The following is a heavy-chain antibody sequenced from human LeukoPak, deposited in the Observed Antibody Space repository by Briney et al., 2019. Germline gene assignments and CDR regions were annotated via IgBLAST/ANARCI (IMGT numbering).Heavy chain of an antibody. J-gene: IGHJ4*02. V-gene: IGHV1-2*02. CDR3: ARDSDSSGWSPADY. CDR1: GYTFTGYY. D-gene: IGHD6-19*01. CDR2: INPNSGGT. Sequence: ASVKVSCKASGYTFTGYYMHWVQQAPGQGLEWMGWINPNSGGTNYAQKFQGRVTMTRDTSISTAYMELSRLRSDDTAVYYCARDSDSSGWSPADYWGQGTLVTVSS.